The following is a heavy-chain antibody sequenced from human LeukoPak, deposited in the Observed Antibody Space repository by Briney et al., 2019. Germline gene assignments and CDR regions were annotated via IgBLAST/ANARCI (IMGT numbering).Heavy chain of an antibody. CDR2: ISYDGEKT. Sequence: TGGSLRLSCAASGFTFSSSGMHWVRQAPGKGLEWVAVISYDGEKTYYGDSVKGRFTISRDNSKNTLFLHMNSLRVDDTAVYYCAKVPPTSVTREGMDVWGQGTMVRVSS. D-gene: IGHD4-17*01. CDR1: GFTFSSSG. CDR3: AKVPPTSVTREGMDV. V-gene: IGHV3-30*18. J-gene: IGHJ6*02.